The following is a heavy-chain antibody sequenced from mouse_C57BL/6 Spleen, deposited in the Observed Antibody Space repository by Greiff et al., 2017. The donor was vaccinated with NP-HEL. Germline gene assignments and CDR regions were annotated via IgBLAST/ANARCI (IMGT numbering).Heavy chain of an antibody. CDR1: GYTFTSYW. J-gene: IGHJ1*03. V-gene: IGHV1-55*01. D-gene: IGHD1-1*01. Sequence: QVQLQQPGAELVKPGASVKMSCKASGYTFTSYWITWVKQRPGQGLEWIGDIYPGSGSTNYNEKFKSKATLTVDTSSSTAYMQLSSLTSEDSAVYYCARGFTATVVEGWYFEVWGTGTTVTVSS. CDR3: ARGFTATVVEGWYFEV. CDR2: IYPGSGST.